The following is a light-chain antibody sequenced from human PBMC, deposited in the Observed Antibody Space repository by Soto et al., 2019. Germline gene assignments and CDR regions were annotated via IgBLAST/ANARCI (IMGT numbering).Light chain of an antibody. CDR1: QSVRSSS. CDR2: GAS. Sequence: EIVLTQSPGSLSLSPGERATLSCRASQSVRSSSLAWYQQKPGQAPRLLIYGASTRATGIPDRFSGSGSGTDFTLTINRLEPEDFAVYYCQQYGSSPPYTFGQGTKLEIK. CDR3: QQYGSSPPYT. J-gene: IGKJ2*01. V-gene: IGKV3-20*01.